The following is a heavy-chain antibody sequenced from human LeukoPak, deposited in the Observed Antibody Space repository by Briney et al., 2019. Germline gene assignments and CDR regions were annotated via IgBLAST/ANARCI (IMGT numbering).Heavy chain of an antibody. D-gene: IGHD6-13*01. J-gene: IGHJ5*02. Sequence: GGSLRLSCAASGFIFSNYALMWLRQAPGKGLEWVSSITGRGDETFYADSVKGRFSLSRDNSKNMLYLQMYSLGAEDTAIYCCAKGAAAGLVDWFDPWGQGTLVTVSS. CDR1: GFIFSNYA. V-gene: IGHV3-23*01. CDR3: AKGAAAGLVDWFDP. CDR2: ITGRGDET.